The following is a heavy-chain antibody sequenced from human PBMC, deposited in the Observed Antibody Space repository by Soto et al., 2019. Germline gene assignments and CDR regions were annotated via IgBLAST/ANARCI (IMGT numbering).Heavy chain of an antibody. D-gene: IGHD3-9*01. V-gene: IGHV4-59*12. CDR3: ARDRGYDILTGSDLYYGMDV. Sequence: PSDTLSLTCTVSGGSISSYYWGWIRQPPGKGLEWIGYIYYSGSTNYNPSLKSRVTISVDTSKNQFSLKLSSVTAADTAVYYCARDRGYDILTGSDLYYGMDVWGQGTTVTVSS. CDR2: IYYSGST. CDR1: GGSISSYY. J-gene: IGHJ6*02.